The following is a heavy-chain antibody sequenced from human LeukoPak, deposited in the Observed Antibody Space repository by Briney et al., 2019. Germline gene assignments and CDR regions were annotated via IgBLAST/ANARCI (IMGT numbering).Heavy chain of an antibody. CDR3: ARVSSWLLFDP. J-gene: IGHJ5*02. V-gene: IGHV1-18*01. CDR2: ISAYNGNT. D-gene: IGHD6-13*01. Sequence: ASVKVSCKASGYTFTSYGISWVRQAPGQGLEWMGWISAYNGNTNYAQKLQGRVTMTRDMSTSTVYMELSSLRSEDTAVYYCARVSSWLLFDPWGQGTLVTVSS. CDR1: GYTFTSYG.